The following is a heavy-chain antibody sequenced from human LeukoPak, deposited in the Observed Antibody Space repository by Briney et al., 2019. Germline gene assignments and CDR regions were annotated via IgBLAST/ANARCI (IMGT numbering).Heavy chain of an antibody. Sequence: GGSLRLSCEASGFTVSSNHMSWVRQAPGKGLEWVAFIYSGGSTYYADSVKGRFTISRDNSENTLYLQMNSLRAEDTAVYYCAKPHYYDSSGYYNSDAFDIWGQGTMVTVSS. D-gene: IGHD3-22*01. CDR3: AKPHYYDSSGYYNSDAFDI. CDR2: IYSGGST. CDR1: GFTVSSNH. V-gene: IGHV3-53*01. J-gene: IGHJ3*02.